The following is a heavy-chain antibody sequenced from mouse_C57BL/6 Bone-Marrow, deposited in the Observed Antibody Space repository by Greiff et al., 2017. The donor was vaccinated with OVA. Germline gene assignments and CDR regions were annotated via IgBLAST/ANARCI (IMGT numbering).Heavy chain of an antibody. CDR2: IYPGDGDT. D-gene: IGHD1-1*01. V-gene: IGHV1-82*01. CDR1: GYAFSSSW. CDR3: ASGGYYGSSPYWYFDV. J-gene: IGHJ1*03. Sequence: VKLQESGPEPVKPGASVKISCKASGYAFSSSWMNWVKQRPGKGLEWIGRIYPGDGDTNYNGKFKGKATLTADKSSSTAYMQLSSLTSEDSAVYFCASGGYYGSSPYWYFDVWGTGTTVTVSS.